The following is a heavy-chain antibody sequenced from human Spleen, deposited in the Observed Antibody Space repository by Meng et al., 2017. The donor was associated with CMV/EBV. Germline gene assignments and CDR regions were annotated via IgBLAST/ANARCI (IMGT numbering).Heavy chain of an antibody. V-gene: IGHV3-23*03. D-gene: IGHD2-2*01. J-gene: IGHJ6*02. Sequence: GESLKISCAASRFTFSSYAMSWVRQAPGKGLEWVSTIYTGGSTYYPQSVKGRFTISRDNAKNSLYLQMNNLRSDDTAVYYCARDAIVVVPAVKGGEYYYYYYGMDVWGQGTTVTVSS. CDR3: ARDAIVVVPAVKGGEYYYYYYGMDV. CDR1: RFTFSSYA. CDR2: IYTGGST.